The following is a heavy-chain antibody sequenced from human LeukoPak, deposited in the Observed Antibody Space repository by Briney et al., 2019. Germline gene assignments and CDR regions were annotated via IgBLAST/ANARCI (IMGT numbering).Heavy chain of an antibody. CDR1: GGTFGSYA. D-gene: IGHD2-15*01. CDR3: ARAGGYCSGGSCYTYLDV. J-gene: IGHJ6*03. Sequence: ASVKVSCKASGGTFGSYAINWVRQAPGQGLEWMGGIIPIFGTPNYAQKFQGRVTIIADESTSTAYLELSSLRSEDTAVYYCARAGGYCSGGSCYTYLDVWGKGTTVTISS. V-gene: IGHV1-69*13. CDR2: IIPIFGTP.